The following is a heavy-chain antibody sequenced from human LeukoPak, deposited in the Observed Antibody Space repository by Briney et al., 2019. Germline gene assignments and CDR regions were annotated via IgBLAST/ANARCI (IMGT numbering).Heavy chain of an antibody. J-gene: IGHJ4*02. CDR2: VFYNGIT. D-gene: IGHD2-2*01. CDR1: GGSIINYY. CDR3: ARLPCTSCPSDY. Sequence: PSETLSLTCSVSGGSIINYYWSWIRQPPGKGLEYIGHVFYNGITKYNPSLRSRVTISVDTSQNQFSLKLRTVTAADTAVYYCARLPCTSCPSDYWGQGTLVTVSS. V-gene: IGHV4-59*01.